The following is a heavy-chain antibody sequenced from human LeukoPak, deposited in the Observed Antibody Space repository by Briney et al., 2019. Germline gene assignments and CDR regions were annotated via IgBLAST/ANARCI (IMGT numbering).Heavy chain of an antibody. J-gene: IGHJ4*02. D-gene: IGHD6-6*01. CDR1: GYTFTSYG. Sequence: GASVKVSCKASGYTFTSYGISWVRQAPGQGLEWMGWISAYNGNTNYAQKLQGRVTMTTDTSTSTAYMELRSLRSDDTAVYYCAGSSLYSSSSSFDYWGQGTLVTVSS. CDR2: ISAYNGNT. V-gene: IGHV1-18*01. CDR3: AGSSLYSSSSSFDY.